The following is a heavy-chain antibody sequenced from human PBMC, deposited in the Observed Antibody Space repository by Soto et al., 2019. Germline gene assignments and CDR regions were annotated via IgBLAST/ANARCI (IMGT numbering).Heavy chain of an antibody. V-gene: IGHV4-4*02. CDR3: ARGRGRYSSGWSWFDP. J-gene: IGHJ5*02. CDR2: IFQSGST. D-gene: IGHD6-19*01. CDR1: GGTIRSPDW. Sequence: QVQLQESGPGLVEPSGTLSLTCGVSGGTIRSPDWWTWVRQPPGMGLEWIGEIFQSGSTNYTPSLESRVTISVDKSKNQFSLTLTSVTAADTAVYFCARGRGRYSSGWSWFDPWGQGILVTVSS.